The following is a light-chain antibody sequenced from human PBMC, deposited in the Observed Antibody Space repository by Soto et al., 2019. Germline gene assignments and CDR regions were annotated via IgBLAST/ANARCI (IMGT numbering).Light chain of an antibody. CDR1: QSISSY. V-gene: IGKV1-39*01. J-gene: IGKJ1*01. Sequence: DIQMTQSLPSLSASVGDRVIITCRASQSISSYLNWYQQKPGKAPKLLIYAASSLQSGVPSRFSGSGSGTDLTLTISSLQPEDFATYYCQQSYSTPRTFGQGTKVEIK. CDR2: AAS. CDR3: QQSYSTPRT.